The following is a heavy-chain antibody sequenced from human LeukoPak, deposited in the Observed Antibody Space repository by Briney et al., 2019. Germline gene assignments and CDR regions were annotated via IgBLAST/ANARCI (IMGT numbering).Heavy chain of an antibody. CDR1: GGSISSYY. V-gene: IGHV4-59*08. D-gene: IGHD3-3*01. J-gene: IGHJ6*02. Sequence: KTSETLSLTCTVSGGSISSYYWSWIRQPPGKGLEWIGYIYYSGSTNYNPSLKSRVTISVDTSKNQFSLKLSSVTAADTAVYYCARHPGSYLFWSGYLQTTPYYYGMDVWGQGTTVTVSS. CDR3: ARHPGSYLFWSGYLQTTPYYYGMDV. CDR2: IYYSGST.